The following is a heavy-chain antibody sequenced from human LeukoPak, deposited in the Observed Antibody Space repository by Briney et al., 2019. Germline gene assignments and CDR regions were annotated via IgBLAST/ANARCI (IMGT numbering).Heavy chain of an antibody. CDR1: GGSISSGGYY. D-gene: IGHD1-26*01. CDR2: IYYSGST. V-gene: IGHV4-31*03. Sequence: SETLPLTCTVSGGSISSGGYYWSWIRQHPGKGLEWIGYIYYSGSTYYNPSLKSRVTISVDTSKNQFSLKLSSVTAADTAVYYCARARFWEPNWSDPWGQGTLVTVSS. J-gene: IGHJ5*02. CDR3: ARARFWEPNWSDP.